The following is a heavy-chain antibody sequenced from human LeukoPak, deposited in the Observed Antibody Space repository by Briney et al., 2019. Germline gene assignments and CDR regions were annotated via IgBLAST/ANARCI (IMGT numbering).Heavy chain of an antibody. CDR1: GGSISSYY. V-gene: IGHV4-59*01. D-gene: IGHD3-9*01. CDR3: ARLLRYDAFDI. J-gene: IGHJ3*02. Sequence: KPSETLSLTCTVSGGSISSYYWSWIRQPPGKGLEWIGYIYYSGSTNYNPSLKSRVTISVDTSKNQSSLKLSSVTAADTAVYYCARLLRYDAFDIWGQGTMVTVSS. CDR2: IYYSGST.